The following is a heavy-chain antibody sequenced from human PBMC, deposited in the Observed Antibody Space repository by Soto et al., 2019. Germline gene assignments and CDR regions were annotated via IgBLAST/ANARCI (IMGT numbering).Heavy chain of an antibody. CDR3: ARRPVSSSGPYYYGMDV. D-gene: IGHD6-6*01. CDR1: GYSFTSYW. V-gene: IGHV5-10-1*01. J-gene: IGHJ6*02. Sequence: GESLKISCKGSGYSFTSYWISWVRQMPGKGLEWMGRIDPSDSYTNYSPSFQGHVTISADKSISTAYLQWSSLKASDTAMYYCARRPVSSSGPYYYGMDVWGRGTTVTVSS. CDR2: IDPSDSYT.